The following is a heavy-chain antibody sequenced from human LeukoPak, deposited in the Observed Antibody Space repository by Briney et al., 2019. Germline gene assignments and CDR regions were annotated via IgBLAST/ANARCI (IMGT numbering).Heavy chain of an antibody. Sequence: ASVKVSCKASGYTFTSYDINWVRQAPGQGLEWMGWINTNTGNPTYAQGFTGRFVFSLDTSVSTAYLQISSLKAEDTAVYYCARGAYSSSSLAFDYWGQGTLVTVSS. CDR2: INTNTGNP. CDR1: GYTFTSYD. J-gene: IGHJ4*02. CDR3: ARGAYSSSSLAFDY. D-gene: IGHD6-6*01. V-gene: IGHV7-4-1*02.